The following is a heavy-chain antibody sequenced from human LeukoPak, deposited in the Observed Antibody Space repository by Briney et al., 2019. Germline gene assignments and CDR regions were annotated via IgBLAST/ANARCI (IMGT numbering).Heavy chain of an antibody. V-gene: IGHV4-34*01. CDR1: GGSFSGYY. CDR3: ARAVWLGIDY. J-gene: IGHJ4*02. Sequence: SETLSLTCAVYGGSFSGYYWSWIRQPPGKGLEWIGEINHSGSTNYNPSLKSRVTISVDTSKNQFSLKLSSVTAADTAVYYCARAVWLGIDYWGQGTLATVSS. D-gene: IGHD6-19*01. CDR2: INHSGST.